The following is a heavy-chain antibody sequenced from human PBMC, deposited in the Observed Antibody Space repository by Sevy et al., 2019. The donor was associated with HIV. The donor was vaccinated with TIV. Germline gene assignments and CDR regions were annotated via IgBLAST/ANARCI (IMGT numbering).Heavy chain of an antibody. CDR2: ITNSGTTK. CDR3: ARDLPPSATTVAHFDC. J-gene: IGHJ4*02. V-gene: IGHV3-48*03. Sequence: GGSLRLSCTASGFPFSSYEMNWVRQAPGKGLEWVSSITNSGTTKYYSDSVRGRFTISRDNARNSLHLQMNSLRAEDTAVYYCARDLPPSATTVAHFDCWGQGTLVTVSS. D-gene: IGHD4-17*01. CDR1: GFPFSSYE.